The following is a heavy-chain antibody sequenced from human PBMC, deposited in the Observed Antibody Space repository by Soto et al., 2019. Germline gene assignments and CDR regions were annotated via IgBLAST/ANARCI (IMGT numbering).Heavy chain of an antibody. CDR3: ANWVGDGYRHYYFDY. V-gene: IGHV3-23*01. D-gene: IGHD1-26*01. CDR2: ISGSGGST. Sequence: EVQLLESGGGLVQPGGSLRLSCAASGFTFSSYAMSWVRQAPGKGLEWVSAISGSGGSTYYADSVKGRFTISRDNSQNTLYLQMNSLRAEDTAVYYCANWVGDGYRHYYFDYWGQGTLVTVSS. J-gene: IGHJ4*02. CDR1: GFTFSSYA.